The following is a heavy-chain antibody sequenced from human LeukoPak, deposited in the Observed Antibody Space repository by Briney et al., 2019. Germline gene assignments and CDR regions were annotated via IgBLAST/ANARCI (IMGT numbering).Heavy chain of an antibody. V-gene: IGHV3-21*01. CDR3: ATSKYYYGSGSYYWRTSGAFDI. J-gene: IGHJ3*02. CDR1: GFPFSSYA. CDR2: ISSSSSYI. Sequence: PGGSLRLSCAASGFPFSSYAMNWVRQAPGKGLEWVSSISSSSSYIYYADSVKGRFTISRDNAKNSLYLQMNSLRAEDTAVYYCATSKYYYGSGSYYWRTSGAFDIWGQGTMVTVSS. D-gene: IGHD3-10*01.